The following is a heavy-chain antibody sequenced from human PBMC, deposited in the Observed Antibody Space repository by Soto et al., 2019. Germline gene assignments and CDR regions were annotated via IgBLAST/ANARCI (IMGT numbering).Heavy chain of an antibody. V-gene: IGHV3-21*05. D-gene: IGHD6-13*01. J-gene: IGHJ4*02. Sequence: GGSLRLSCAASGFTFSSYAMSWVRQAPGKGLEWVSYISSSGDIIYYADSVKGRFTISRDNAKNSLYLQMNTLRAKDTALYYCARRRAAAGTLTFDYWGQGTRVTVSS. CDR2: ISSSGDII. CDR3: ARRRAAAGTLTFDY. CDR1: GFTFSSYA.